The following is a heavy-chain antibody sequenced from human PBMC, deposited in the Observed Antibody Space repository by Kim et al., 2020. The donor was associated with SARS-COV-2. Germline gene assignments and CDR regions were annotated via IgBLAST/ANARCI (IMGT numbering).Heavy chain of an antibody. J-gene: IGHJ4*02. CDR3: ARQPDYYDSPDPIPPFDY. CDR1: GGSISSYY. D-gene: IGHD3-22*01. V-gene: IGHV4-59*08. CDR2: IYYSGST. Sequence: SETLSLTCTVSGGSISSYYWSWIRQPPGKGLEWFGYIYYSGSTNYNPSLKSRVTISVDTSKNQFSLKLSSVTAADTAVYYCARQPDYYDSPDPIPPFDYWGQGTLVTVSS.